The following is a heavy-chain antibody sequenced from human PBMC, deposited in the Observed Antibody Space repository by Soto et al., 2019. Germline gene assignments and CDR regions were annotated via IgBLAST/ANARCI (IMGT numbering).Heavy chain of an antibody. CDR2: SYYSGST. Sequence: SETLSLTCTVSGGSISRSTYYWGWIRQPPGKGLEWIGSSYYSGSTYYRPSLKSRVTISVDTSKNQFSLKLSSVTAADTAVYYCARQVPAAIRLGWFDPWGQGTLVTVS. CDR3: ARQVPAAIRLGWFDP. CDR1: GGSISRSTYY. D-gene: IGHD2-2*02. V-gene: IGHV4-39*01. J-gene: IGHJ5*02.